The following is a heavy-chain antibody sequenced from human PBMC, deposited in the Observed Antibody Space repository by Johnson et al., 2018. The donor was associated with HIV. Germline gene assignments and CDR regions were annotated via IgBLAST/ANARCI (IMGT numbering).Heavy chain of an antibody. V-gene: IGHV3-43*01. D-gene: IGHD3-10*01. J-gene: IGHJ3*02. CDR1: GFTFADYT. CDR2: VSWDGDST. Sequence: VQLVESGGVVVQPGGSLRISCLASGFTFADYTMHWVRQAPGWGLEWVSLVSWDGDSTYYADSVKGRFTISRDNSKNSLYLQMNRLRTEDTAVYYCAKTQNSRMVVGSVFNNWGQGTMVTVSS. CDR3: AKTQNSRMVVGSVFNN.